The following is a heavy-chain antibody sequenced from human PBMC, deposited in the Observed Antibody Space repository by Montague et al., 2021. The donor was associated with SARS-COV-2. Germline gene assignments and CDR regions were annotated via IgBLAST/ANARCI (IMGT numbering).Heavy chain of an antibody. CDR1: GGSITGYY. Sequence: SETLSLTCTVSGGSITGYYWSWLRRPPGKGLEWIAYIYDGGAVNYNPSLGSRVTISTDTSKNQLSLKVNSVTAADTAVYYCVRDHPYGGPRGAYAIWGQGTVVTVSS. D-gene: IGHD4-23*01. CDR2: IYDGGAV. V-gene: IGHV4-59*01. CDR3: VRDHPYGGPRGAYAI. J-gene: IGHJ3*02.